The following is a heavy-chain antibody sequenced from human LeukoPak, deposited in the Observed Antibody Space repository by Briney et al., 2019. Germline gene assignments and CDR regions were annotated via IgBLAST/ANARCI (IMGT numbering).Heavy chain of an antibody. D-gene: IGHD5-18*01. J-gene: IGHJ5*02. CDR2: IWYDGSNK. CDR1: GFTFSSYA. Sequence: GGSLRLSCAASGFTFSSYAMSWVRQAPGKGLEWVAVIWYDGSNKYYADSVKGRFTISRDNSKNTLYLQMNSLRAEDTAVYYCARGDGYLRSWGQGTLVTVSS. CDR3: ARGDGYLRS. V-gene: IGHV3-33*08.